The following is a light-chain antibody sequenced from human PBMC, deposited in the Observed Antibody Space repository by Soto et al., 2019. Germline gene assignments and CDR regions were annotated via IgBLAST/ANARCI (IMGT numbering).Light chain of an antibody. CDR3: QQLAGFPIT. J-gene: IGKJ5*01. Sequence: DIHLTQSPSFLSASVGDRVTITCRASQGISTYLAWYQQKPGKTPTLLIYGASTLQTGVPSRFSGSAFGTEFTLTISSLQPEDFATYYCQQLAGFPITFGQGTRLDMK. V-gene: IGKV1-9*01. CDR2: GAS. CDR1: QGISTY.